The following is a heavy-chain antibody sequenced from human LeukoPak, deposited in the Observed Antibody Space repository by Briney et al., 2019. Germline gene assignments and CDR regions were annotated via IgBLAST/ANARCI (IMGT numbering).Heavy chain of an antibody. D-gene: IGHD5-24*01. CDR1: GGSISSYY. Sequence: SETLSLTCTVSGGSISSYYWSWIRQPPGKGLEWIGYIYYSGSTNYNPSLKSRVTISVDTSKNQFSLKLSSVTAADTALYYCARGIWEMATIPYWYFDIWGRGTLVTVSS. V-gene: IGHV4-59*12. J-gene: IGHJ2*01. CDR2: IYYSGST. CDR3: ARGIWEMATIPYWYFDI.